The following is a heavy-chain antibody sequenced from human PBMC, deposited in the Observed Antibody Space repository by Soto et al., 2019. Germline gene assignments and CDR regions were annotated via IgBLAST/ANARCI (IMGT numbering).Heavy chain of an antibody. J-gene: IGHJ6*02. D-gene: IGHD2-15*01. CDR2: IYYSGAN. CDR3: MRDLLICVDV. CDR1: GASINTAGSY. Sequence: QLQESGPGLVRPSQPLSLTCTVSGASINTAGSYWSWIRQYPGKGLEWIGYIYYSGANFYNPSLNSRAAISLDTAKNQFSLMLTSMTAADTAVYYCMRDLLICVDVWGQGTTVTVSS. V-gene: IGHV4-31*03.